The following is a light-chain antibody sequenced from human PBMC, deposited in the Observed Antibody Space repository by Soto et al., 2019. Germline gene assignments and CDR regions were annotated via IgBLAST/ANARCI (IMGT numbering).Light chain of an antibody. Sequence: DIQMTQSPSSLSASVGDRVTITCRASQSISSYLNWYQQKPGKAPKLLIYAASSLQSGVPSRFSGSGSGTDFTLTISSLQPEDFATYGATFGPGTKVDIK. V-gene: IGKV1-39*01. CDR3: T. CDR2: AAS. J-gene: IGKJ3*01. CDR1: QSISSY.